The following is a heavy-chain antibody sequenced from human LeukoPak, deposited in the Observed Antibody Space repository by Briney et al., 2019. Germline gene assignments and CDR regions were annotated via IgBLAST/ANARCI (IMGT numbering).Heavy chain of an antibody. CDR1: GFSFSNYA. CDR2: VAGGGGSA. V-gene: IGHV3-23*01. J-gene: IGHJ4*02. CDR3: VKDRGEYDTSGYYYDY. D-gene: IGHD3-22*01. Sequence: GGSLRLSCAASGFSFSNYAMSWVRQAPGKGLEWVSAVAGGGGSAYYADSVRSRFTISRDNSKNTLYLQMNSLRAEDTAVYYCVKDRGEYDTSGYYYDYWGQGTLVTVSS.